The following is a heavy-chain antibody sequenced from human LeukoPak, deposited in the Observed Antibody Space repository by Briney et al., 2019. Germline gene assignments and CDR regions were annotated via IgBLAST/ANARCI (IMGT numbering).Heavy chain of an antibody. CDR1: GVTFSGYW. D-gene: IGHD4-17*01. CDR3: ARVAYGNAFDI. Sequence: GGSLKLSCAAPGVTFSGYWMHCGRQAPGKGLMWVSRINSDGSSTSYADSMKGRFTISRDNAMNTLHLQMNSLRAEDTAVYYCARVAYGNAFDIWGQGTMVTVSS. J-gene: IGHJ3*02. CDR2: INSDGSST. V-gene: IGHV3-74*01.